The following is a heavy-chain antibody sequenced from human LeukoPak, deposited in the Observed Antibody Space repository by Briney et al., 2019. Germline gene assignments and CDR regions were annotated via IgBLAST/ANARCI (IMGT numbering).Heavy chain of an antibody. J-gene: IGHJ4*02. CDR2: IYYSGST. Sequence: SSETLSLTCTVAGGSISSSSYYWGWIRQPPGKGLEWIGNIYYSGSTYYNPSLKSRVTISVDTSKNQYSLKLTSVTAADTAVYYCARLASVSRNWPRPLDYWGQGSLVTVSS. D-gene: IGHD5/OR15-5a*01. V-gene: IGHV4-39*01. CDR3: ARLASVSRNWPRPLDY. CDR1: GGSISSSSYY.